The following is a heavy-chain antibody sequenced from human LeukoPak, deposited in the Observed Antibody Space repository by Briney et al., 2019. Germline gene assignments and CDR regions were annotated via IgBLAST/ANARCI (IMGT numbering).Heavy chain of an antibody. CDR3: AKVMTTVGSWYSDF. Sequence: GRSLRLSCAASGFTFSTYGMHWVRQAPGKGLEWVAVISHDGSHKYYGDSVKGRFTISRDNSKNTLFLQMSSLRAGDTAIYYCAKVMTTVGSWYSDFWGRGTLVTVSS. J-gene: IGHJ4*02. V-gene: IGHV3-30-3*01. CDR2: ISHDGSHK. D-gene: IGHD4-11*01. CDR1: GFTFSTYG.